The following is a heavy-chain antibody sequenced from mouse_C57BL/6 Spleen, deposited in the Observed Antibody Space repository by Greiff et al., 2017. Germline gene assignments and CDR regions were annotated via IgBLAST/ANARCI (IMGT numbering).Heavy chain of an antibody. V-gene: IGHV1-82*01. CDR2: IYPGDGDT. D-gene: IGHD1-1*01. CDR1: GYAFSSSW. CDR3: AGYYGSSMAMDY. J-gene: IGHJ4*01. Sequence: VQLQQSGPELVKPGASVKISCKASGYAFSSSWMNWVKQRPGKGLEWIGRIYPGDGDTNYNGKFKGKATLTADKSSSTAYMQLSNLTSEDSAVYCCAGYYGSSMAMDYWGQGTSVTVSS.